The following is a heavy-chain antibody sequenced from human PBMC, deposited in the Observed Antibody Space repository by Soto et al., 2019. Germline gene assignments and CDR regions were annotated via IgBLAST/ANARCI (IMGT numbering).Heavy chain of an antibody. V-gene: IGHV1-69*06. D-gene: IGHD2-15*01. CDR1: GGTFSSYA. CDR3: ARQGYCSGGSCYSFDY. CDR2: IIPIFGTA. J-gene: IGHJ4*02. Sequence: QVQLVQSGAEVKKPGSSVKVSCQASGGTFSSYAISWVRQAPGQGLEWMGGIIPIFGTANYAQKFQGRVTITADKSTSTAYMELSSVRSEYTAVYYCARQGYCSGGSCYSFDYWGQGTLVTVSS.